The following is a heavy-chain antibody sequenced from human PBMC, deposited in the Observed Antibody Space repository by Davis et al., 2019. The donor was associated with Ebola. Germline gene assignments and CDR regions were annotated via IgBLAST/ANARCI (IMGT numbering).Heavy chain of an antibody. CDR1: GFMFSDYY. V-gene: IGHV3-11*06. CDR3: ARRMRDRSGYLDAFDI. Sequence: GESLKISCAGSGFMFSDYYMSWIRQAPGKGLEWVSDISISSSDRNYADSVKGRFTISRDNAKNSLYLQMNSLRAEDTAVYYCARRMRDRSGYLDAFDIWGQGTMVTVSS. CDR2: ISISSSDR. J-gene: IGHJ3*02. D-gene: IGHD3-22*01.